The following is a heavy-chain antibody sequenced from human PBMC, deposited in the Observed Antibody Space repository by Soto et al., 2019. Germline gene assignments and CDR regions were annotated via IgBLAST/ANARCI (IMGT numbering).Heavy chain of an antibody. V-gene: IGHV3-49*03. CDR3: TRDPAERQQLVPDWYFDL. D-gene: IGHD6-13*01. Sequence: GGSLRLSCTASGFTFGDYAMSWFRQAPGKGLEWVGFIRSKAHGGTTEYAASVKGGFTISRDDSKSIAYLQMNSLKTEDTAVYYCTRDPAERQQLVPDWYFDLWGRGTLVTVSS. CDR1: GFTFGDYA. J-gene: IGHJ2*01. CDR2: IRSKAHGGTT.